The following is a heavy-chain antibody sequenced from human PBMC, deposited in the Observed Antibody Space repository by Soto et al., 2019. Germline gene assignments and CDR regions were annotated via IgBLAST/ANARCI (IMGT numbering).Heavy chain of an antibody. CDR1: GGSISSTTYY. D-gene: IGHD3-10*01. J-gene: IGHJ4*02. CDR3: VRRHGVDIDAYY. Sequence: QLQLQESGPGLVKPSETLSLTCTVSGGSISSTTYYWGWMRQPPGKGLEWIASFFIGGNTYYNPSLKSRVTISVDTSKNQFSLRLSSVTAADTAVYFCVRRHGVDIDAYYWGQGILITVS. CDR2: FFIGGNT. V-gene: IGHV4-39*01.